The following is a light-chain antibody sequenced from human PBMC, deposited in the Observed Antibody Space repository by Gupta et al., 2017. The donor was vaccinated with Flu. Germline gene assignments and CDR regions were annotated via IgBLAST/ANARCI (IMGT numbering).Light chain of an antibody. J-gene: IGKJ2*01. V-gene: IGKV3-20*01. CDR1: QSVSSRY. CDR2: DAS. CDR3: QQDGSSPQYN. Sequence: EIVLTQSPGTLSLSPGERATLSCRASQSVSSRYLAWYQQKPGQAPRLLIYDASSRATGISDRLSGSGYGTYFTIAISRREQEDFAVYYCQQDGSSPQYNFGQGTKLEIK.